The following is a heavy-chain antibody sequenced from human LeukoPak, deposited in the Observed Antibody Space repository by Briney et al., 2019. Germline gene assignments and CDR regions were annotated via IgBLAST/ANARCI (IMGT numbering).Heavy chain of an antibody. CDR2: ISGSGGST. CDR3: AKVLPHYYDSSGYYSRVGYYFDY. CDR1: GGSISSSSYY. V-gene: IGHV3-23*01. Sequence: ETLSLTCTVSGGSISSSSYYWGWIRQAPGKGLEWVSAISGSGGSTYYADSVKGRFTISRDNSKSTLYLQMNSLRAEDTAVYYCAKVLPHYYDSSGYYSRVGYYFDYWGQGTLVTVSS. J-gene: IGHJ4*02. D-gene: IGHD3-22*01.